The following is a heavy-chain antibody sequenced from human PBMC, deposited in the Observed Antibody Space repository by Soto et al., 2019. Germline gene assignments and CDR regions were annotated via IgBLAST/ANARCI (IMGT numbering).Heavy chain of an antibody. J-gene: IGHJ6*02. Sequence: KPSETLRLTCSVCNGFIYGGGHIGSWLRQHPGKGLEWLGYIYYTGSTYYNPALQRRAVFSIDTSKTRFSLKLTSVTAADTAVYYCAKEVYCMDVWGQGTTVTVSS. CDR2: IYYTGST. CDR3: AKEVYCMDV. CDR1: NGFIYGGGHI. V-gene: IGHV4-31*03.